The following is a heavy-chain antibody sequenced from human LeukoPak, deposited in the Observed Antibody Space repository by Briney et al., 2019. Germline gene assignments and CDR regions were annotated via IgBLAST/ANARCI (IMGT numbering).Heavy chain of an antibody. CDR2: TYYRSKWYN. Sequence: SQTLSLTCAISGDSVSSNSAAWNWLRQSPSRGLEWLGRTYYRSKWYNDYAVSVKSRITINPDTSKNQFSLQLNSVTPEDTAVYYCARDSIEYSSPEGYFDYWGQGTLVTVSS. D-gene: IGHD6-6*01. V-gene: IGHV6-1*01. J-gene: IGHJ4*02. CDR3: ARDSIEYSSPEGYFDY. CDR1: GDSVSSNSAA.